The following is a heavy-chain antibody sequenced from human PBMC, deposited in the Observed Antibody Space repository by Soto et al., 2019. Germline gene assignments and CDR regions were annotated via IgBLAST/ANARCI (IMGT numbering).Heavy chain of an antibody. D-gene: IGHD3-16*01. J-gene: IGHJ4*02. CDR3: ARVGVGHYEFDY. CDR2: IKTDGSST. CDR1: GFTFSSYW. Sequence: EVQLVESVGSLVHPGGSLSVSCAASGFTFSSYWMLWVRQVPGEGLVWVSRIKTDGSSTSYADSVKGRFTISRDNAKNTMYLQMNSLGAEDTAVYYCARVGVGHYEFDYWGQGTLVTVSS. V-gene: IGHV3-74*01.